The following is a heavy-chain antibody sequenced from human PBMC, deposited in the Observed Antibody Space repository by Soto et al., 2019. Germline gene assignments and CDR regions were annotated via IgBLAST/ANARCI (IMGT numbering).Heavy chain of an antibody. D-gene: IGHD3-3*01. CDR1: GFTFSSYA. V-gene: IGHV3-23*01. J-gene: IGHJ6*02. Sequence: GGSLRLSCAASGFTFSSYAMSWVRQAPGKGLEWVSAISGSGGSTYYADSVKGRFTISRDNSKNTLYLQMNSLRAEDTAVYYCAKDLWPYDFWSGYYPDYYYGMDVWGQGTTVTVSS. CDR3: AKDLWPYDFWSGYYPDYYYGMDV. CDR2: ISGSGGST.